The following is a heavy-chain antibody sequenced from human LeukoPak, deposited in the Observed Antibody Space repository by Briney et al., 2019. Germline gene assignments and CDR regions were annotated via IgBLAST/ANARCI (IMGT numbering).Heavy chain of an antibody. D-gene: IGHD1-1*01. CDR1: GFTFSMYW. CDR3: AIWASDNS. J-gene: IGHJ4*02. Sequence: GGSLRLSCEVSGFTFSMYWMTWVRQAPGKGLEWVANMDPSGTQKRYVDSVTGRFTISKDNPGTSLYLEMNSLRADDTAIYYCAIWASDNSWGQGTLVTVSS. CDR2: MDPSGTQK. V-gene: IGHV3-7*01.